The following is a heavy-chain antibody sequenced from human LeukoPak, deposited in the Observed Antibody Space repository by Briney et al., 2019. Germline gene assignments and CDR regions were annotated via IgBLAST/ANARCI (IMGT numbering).Heavy chain of an antibody. CDR3: ATSWGPDTSAFRRGRDGMDV. D-gene: IGHD3-16*01. V-gene: IGHV3-23*01. J-gene: IGHJ6*02. Sequence: GGSLRLSCAVSGLTFNNYAMSWVRQAPGKGLEWVSAISKSGDRTYYAASAKGRFTIYRDNSKNTQYLQMNSLRAEDTAVYYCATSWGPDTSAFRRGRDGMDVWGQGTTVIVS. CDR1: GLTFNNYA. CDR2: ISKSGDRT.